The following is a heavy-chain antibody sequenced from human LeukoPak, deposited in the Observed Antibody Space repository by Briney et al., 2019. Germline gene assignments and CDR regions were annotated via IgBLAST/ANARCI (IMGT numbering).Heavy chain of an antibody. D-gene: IGHD1-26*01. CDR1: GFTFSSYS. CDR2: ISSSSSTI. CDR3: ARGRSWSDY. Sequence: GGSLRLSCAASGFTFSSYSMNWVRQAPGKGLEWVSYISSSSSTIYYADSVKGRFTISRDNAKNSLYLQMNSLRAEDTAVYYCARGRSWSDYWGQGTLATVSS. J-gene: IGHJ4*02. V-gene: IGHV3-48*04.